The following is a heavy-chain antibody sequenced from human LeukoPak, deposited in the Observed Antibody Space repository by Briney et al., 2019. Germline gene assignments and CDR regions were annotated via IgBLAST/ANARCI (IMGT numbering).Heavy chain of an antibody. CDR3: AKDSFVRDIYRFFDWSFDG. Sequence: PGGSLRLSCEASGFGFSSYGMHWVRQAPGKGLEWVAVISYDGSKIYYSDSVKGRFTISRGNSRNTVHLQMNSLRAEDTAFYYCAKDSFVRDIYRFFDWSFDGWGQGTLVTVSS. D-gene: IGHD3-9*01. CDR2: ISYDGSKI. J-gene: IGHJ4*02. CDR1: GFGFSSYG. V-gene: IGHV3-30*18.